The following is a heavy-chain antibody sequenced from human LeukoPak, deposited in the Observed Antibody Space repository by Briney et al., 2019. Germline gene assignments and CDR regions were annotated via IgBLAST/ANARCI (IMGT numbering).Heavy chain of an antibody. J-gene: IGHJ6*01. D-gene: IGHD6-6*01. CDR2: ISVDGSKT. Sequence: GGSLRLSCAASGFTFSSYAMHWVRQAPGKGLEWVSVISVDGSKTYYADSMKGRFTISRDNSKNTLYLQMNSLRAEDTAAYYCARVRQPYYHYYVMDVWGEGTTVTVSS. V-gene: IGHV3-30-3*01. CDR3: ARVRQPYYHYYVMDV. CDR1: GFTFSSYA.